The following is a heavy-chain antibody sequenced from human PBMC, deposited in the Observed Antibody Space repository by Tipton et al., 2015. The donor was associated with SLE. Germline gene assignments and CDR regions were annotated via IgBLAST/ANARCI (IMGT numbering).Heavy chain of an antibody. V-gene: IGHV4-59*11. D-gene: IGHD2/OR15-2a*01. CDR2: IYYSGST. CDR3: ARDRGGGAFYGSYYYYGMDV. CDR1: GGSISSHY. Sequence: TLSLTCTVSGGSISSHYWSWIRQPPGKGLEWIGYIYYSGSTNYNPSLKSRVTISVDTSKNQFSLKLSSVTAADTAVYYCARDRGGGAFYGSYYYYGMDVWGQGTTVTVSS. J-gene: IGHJ6*02.